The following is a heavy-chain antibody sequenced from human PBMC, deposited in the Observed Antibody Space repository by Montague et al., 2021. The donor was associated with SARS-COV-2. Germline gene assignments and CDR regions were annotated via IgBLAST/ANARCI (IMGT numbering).Heavy chain of an antibody. D-gene: IGHD1-7*01. V-gene: IGHV3-53*01. CDR1: GFTVTRNY. Sequence: SLRLSCAASGFTVTRNYMIWVRQAPGKGLEWVSVISTDDATYYTDSVKGRFTISRDNSKNTPYLQMNSLRAEDTAVYYCAREGNYSTGGAFDIWGQGTMVTVSS. CDR2: ISTDDAT. CDR3: AREGNYSTGGAFDI. J-gene: IGHJ3*02.